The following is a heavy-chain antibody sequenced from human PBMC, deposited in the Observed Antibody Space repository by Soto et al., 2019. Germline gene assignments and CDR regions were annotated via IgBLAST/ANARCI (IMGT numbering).Heavy chain of an antibody. J-gene: IGHJ3*02. CDR3: ARDLSAPGAFDI. CDR1: GGSISSGGYY. D-gene: IGHD6-25*01. CDR2: IYYSGST. Sequence: PSETLSLTCTVSGGSISSGGYYWSWIRQHPGKGLEWIGYIYYSGSTYYNPSLKSRVTISVDTSKNQFSLKLSSVTAADTAVYYCARDLSAPGAFDIWGQGTMVTVSS. V-gene: IGHV4-31*03.